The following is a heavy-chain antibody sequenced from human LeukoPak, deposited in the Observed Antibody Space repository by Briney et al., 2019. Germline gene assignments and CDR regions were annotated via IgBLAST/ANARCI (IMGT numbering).Heavy chain of an antibody. Sequence: SETLSLTCTVSGGSISSYYWSWIRQPPGKGLEWIGYIYYSGSTNYNPSLKSRVTISVDTSKNQFSLKLSSVTAADTAVYYRARVPPELSFDYWGQGTLVTVSS. CDR3: ARVPPELSFDY. V-gene: IGHV4-59*01. D-gene: IGHD1-14*01. CDR1: GGSISSYY. CDR2: IYYSGST. J-gene: IGHJ4*02.